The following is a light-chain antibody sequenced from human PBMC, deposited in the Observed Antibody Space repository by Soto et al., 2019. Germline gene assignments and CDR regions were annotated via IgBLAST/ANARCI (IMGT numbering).Light chain of an antibody. J-gene: IGKJ1*01. CDR1: QSISGF. Sequence: DIQLTQSPASLSASVGDIVTITCRASQSISGFLHWYQQKPGQAPRLLIYGASSLQSGVPSHFSGSGSGTDFTLTISCLQPEDFATCYCHQSYNSPQTFGQGTQLQFK. CDR2: GAS. CDR3: HQSYNSPQT. V-gene: IGKV1-39*01.